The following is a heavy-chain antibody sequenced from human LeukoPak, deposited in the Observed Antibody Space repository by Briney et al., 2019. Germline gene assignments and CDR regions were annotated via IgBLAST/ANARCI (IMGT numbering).Heavy chain of an antibody. CDR3: ARHADTAQGLFDY. V-gene: IGHV4-39*01. J-gene: IGHJ4*02. D-gene: IGHD5-18*01. CDR1: GGSISSSSYY. Sequence: PSETLSLTCTVSGGSISSSSYYWGWIRQPPGKGLEWIGSIYYSGSTYYNPSLKSRVTISVDTSKAQLSLKLSSVTAADTAVYYCARHADTAQGLFDYWGQGTLVTVSS. CDR2: IYYSGST.